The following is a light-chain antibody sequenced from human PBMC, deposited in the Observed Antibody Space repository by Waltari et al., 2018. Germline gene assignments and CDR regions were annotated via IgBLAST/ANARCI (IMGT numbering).Light chain of an antibody. CDR3: LQDYLYPWT. CDR1: QDIRYD. CDR2: AAS. J-gene: IGKJ1*01. V-gene: IGKV1-6*01. Sequence: AIQMTQSPSSLSDSVGDSVTITCRASQDIRYDLGWYQQKPGKAPNLLIYAASTCQSGVPSRFSGSGSGTDFTLTINSLQPEDFATYYCLQDYLYPWTFGQGTKVEI.